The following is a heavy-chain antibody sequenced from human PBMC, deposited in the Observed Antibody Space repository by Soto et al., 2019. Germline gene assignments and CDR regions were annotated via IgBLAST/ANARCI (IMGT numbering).Heavy chain of an antibody. V-gene: IGHV1-18*04. CDR2: ISAYNGNT. J-gene: IGHJ5*02. CDR3: ASTENYYESSGYLNWLDP. Sequence: QVQLVQSGAEVKKPGASVKVSCKASGHIITTHGISWVRQAPGQGLEWMGWISAYNGNTNYAQKFQGRVTMTTDTPTTTAYMELRSLRSDATAVYYCASTENYYESSGYLNWLDPWGQGTLVTVSS. D-gene: IGHD3-22*01. CDR1: GHIITTHG.